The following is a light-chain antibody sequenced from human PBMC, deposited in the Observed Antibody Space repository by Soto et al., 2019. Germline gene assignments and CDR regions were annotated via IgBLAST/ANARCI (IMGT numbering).Light chain of an antibody. CDR1: QSVSSY. V-gene: IGKV3-11*01. CDR3: QERSNWPPKLT. J-gene: IGKJ4*01. Sequence: EIVLTQSPSILCLSPGERANLSCRASQSVSSYLAWYQQKPGQAPRLLIYDASNRATGIPARFSGSGSGTDFTLTISSLEPEDFAVYYCQERSNWPPKLTFGGGTKVEIK. CDR2: DAS.